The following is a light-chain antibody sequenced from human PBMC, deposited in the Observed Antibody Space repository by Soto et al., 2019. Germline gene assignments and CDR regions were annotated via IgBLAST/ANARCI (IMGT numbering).Light chain of an antibody. V-gene: IGKV3-15*01. CDR3: QQYNNWWT. Sequence: EIVMTQSPATLSVSPGERATLSCRASQSVSSDLAWYQQKPGQAPRLLIYGASTRATGIPARFSGSGSGTEFTLIISSLQSEDFAVYYCQQYNNWWTFGLGTKVDIK. CDR1: QSVSSD. J-gene: IGKJ1*01. CDR2: GAS.